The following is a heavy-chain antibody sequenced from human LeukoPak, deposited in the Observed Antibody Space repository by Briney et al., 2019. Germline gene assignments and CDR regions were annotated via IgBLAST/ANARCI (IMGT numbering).Heavy chain of an antibody. V-gene: IGHV3-7*01. CDR3: ARESVPEFWSGYPYYYYYYYMDV. D-gene: IGHD3-3*01. Sequence: GGSLRLSCAASGFTFSSYWMCWVRQAPGKGLEWVANIKQDGSEKYYVDSVKGRFTISRDNAKNSLYLQMNSLRAEDTAVYYCARESVPEFWSGYPYYYYYYYMDVWGKGTTVTVSS. CDR2: IKQDGSEK. CDR1: GFTFSSYW. J-gene: IGHJ6*03.